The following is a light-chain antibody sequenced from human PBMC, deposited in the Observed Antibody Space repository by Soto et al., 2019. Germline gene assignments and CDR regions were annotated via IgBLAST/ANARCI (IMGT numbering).Light chain of an antibody. CDR1: QSLLYSNGYNY. V-gene: IGKV2-28*01. J-gene: IGKJ3*01. CDR2: LGS. Sequence: DIVMTQSPLSLPVTPGEPASISCRYSQSLLYSNGYNYLDWYLQKPGQSPQLLIYLGSNRASGVPDRFSGSGSGTDFTLKISRVEAEDVGVYYCMQALQTPLTFGPGTKVDIK. CDR3: MQALQTPLT.